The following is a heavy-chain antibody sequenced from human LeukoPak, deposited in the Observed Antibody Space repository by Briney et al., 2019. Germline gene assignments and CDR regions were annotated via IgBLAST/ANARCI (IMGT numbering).Heavy chain of an antibody. CDR2: IWSDATNR. CDR1: GLIFSHYG. J-gene: IGHJ4*01. D-gene: IGHD4-11*01. Sequence: GKSLRLSCPASGLIFSHYGMHWVRHAPGKGLEWVAVIWSDATNRFYGASVKGRFNISRDNSQNTVFLQMNSLRAEDTAIYYCARVAQRGFDYSNSLEYWGHGTLVTVSS. V-gene: IGHV3-33*01. CDR3: ARVAQRGFDYSNSLEY.